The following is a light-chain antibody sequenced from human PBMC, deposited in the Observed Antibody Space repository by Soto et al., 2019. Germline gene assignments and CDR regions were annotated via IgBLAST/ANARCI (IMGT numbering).Light chain of an antibody. Sequence: IVFTQSPGILSLSPGERATLSCRASQNVNNNYLAWYQQKPGQAPRLLIYSVSSRATGIPDRFSGSGSGTVFTLTIGRLEPEDFAVYYCQEYAGSVTFGGGTKVDIK. J-gene: IGKJ4*01. V-gene: IGKV3-20*01. CDR1: QNVNNNY. CDR3: QEYAGSVT. CDR2: SVS.